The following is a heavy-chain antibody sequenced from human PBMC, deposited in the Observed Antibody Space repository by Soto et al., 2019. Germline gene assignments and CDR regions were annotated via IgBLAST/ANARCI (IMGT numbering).Heavy chain of an antibody. D-gene: IGHD3-3*01. CDR2: ISGSGGST. J-gene: IGHJ4*02. CDR1: GFTFSSYA. CDR3: AKAPDFWGGYRYSFDS. V-gene: IGHV3-23*01. Sequence: PGGSLRLSCAASGFTFSSYAMSWVRQAPGKGLEWVSAISGSGGSTYYADSVKGRFTISRDNSKNTLYLQMNSLRADDTAVYYCAKAPDFWGGYRYSFDSGGQGTLVPVSS.